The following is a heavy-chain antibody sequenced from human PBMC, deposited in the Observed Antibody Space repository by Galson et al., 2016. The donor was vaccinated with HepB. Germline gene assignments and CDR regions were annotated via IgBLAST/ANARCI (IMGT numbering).Heavy chain of an antibody. J-gene: IGHJ5*02. D-gene: IGHD2-2*01. CDR3: ARVIVVVPAAISPYNWFDP. CDR1: GGSISSGGYY. CDR2: IYYSGST. V-gene: IGHV4-31*03. Sequence: TLSLTCSVSGGSISSGGYYWSWIRQHPGKGLEWIGYIYYSGSTYYHPSLKSRVTISVDTSKNQFSLKLSSVTAADTAVYYCARVIVVVPAAISPYNWFDPWGQGTLVTVSS.